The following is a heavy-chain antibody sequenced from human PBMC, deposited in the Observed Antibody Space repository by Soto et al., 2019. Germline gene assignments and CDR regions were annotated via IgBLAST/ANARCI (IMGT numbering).Heavy chain of an antibody. J-gene: IGHJ3*02. V-gene: IGHV3-23*01. CDR3: AKDRDSSGWNDAFDI. Sequence: GGSLRLSCAASGFTFSSYAMSWVRQAPVKGLEWVSAISGSGGSTYYADSVKGRFTISRDNSKNTLYLQMNSLRAEDTDVYYCAKDRDSSGWNDAFDIWGQGTMVTVSS. CDR1: GFTFSSYA. CDR2: ISGSGGST. D-gene: IGHD6-19*01.